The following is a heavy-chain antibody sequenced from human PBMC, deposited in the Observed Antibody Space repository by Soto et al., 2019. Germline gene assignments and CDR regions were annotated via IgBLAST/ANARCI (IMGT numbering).Heavy chain of an antibody. J-gene: IGHJ3*02. D-gene: IGHD2-21*02. V-gene: IGHV4-59*01. CDR2: IYYSGST. Sequence: SETLSLTCTVSGGSISSYYWSWIRQPPGKGLEWIGYIYYSGSTNYNPSLKSRVTISVDTSKNQFSLKLSSVTAADTAVYYCARDLLAYCGGDCSDDAFDIWGQGTMVTVSS. CDR3: ARDLLAYCGGDCSDDAFDI. CDR1: GGSISSYY.